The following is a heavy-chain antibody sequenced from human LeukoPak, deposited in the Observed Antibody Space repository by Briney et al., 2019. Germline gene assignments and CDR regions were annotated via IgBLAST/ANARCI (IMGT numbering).Heavy chain of an antibody. Sequence: GASVKVSCKASGYTCTGYFIHWVRQAPGQGLEWMGWINPNSFGTNYAQKFQGRVTMTRDTSISTAYMEMSRLRSDDTAVYYCARDERYDSSGYPFDYWGQGTLVTVSS. D-gene: IGHD3-22*01. CDR3: ARDERYDSSGYPFDY. V-gene: IGHV1-2*02. CDR1: GYTCTGYF. CDR2: INPNSFGT. J-gene: IGHJ4*02.